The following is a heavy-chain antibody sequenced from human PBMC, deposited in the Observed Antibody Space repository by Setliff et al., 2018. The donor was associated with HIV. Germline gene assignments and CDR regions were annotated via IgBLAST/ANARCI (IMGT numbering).Heavy chain of an antibody. V-gene: IGHV1-2*02. CDR3: ARDAGAPGRGNPLDY. Sequence: ASVKVSCKASGYTFTASYLHWVRQAPGQGLQWMGWMHPNSGDTFYAQKFQGRVTLTRDTSITTAYMELSTLRDDDTAVYYCARDAGAPGRGNPLDYWGQGTLVTVSS. D-gene: IGHD3-10*01. J-gene: IGHJ4*02. CDR2: MHPNSGDT. CDR1: GYTFTASY.